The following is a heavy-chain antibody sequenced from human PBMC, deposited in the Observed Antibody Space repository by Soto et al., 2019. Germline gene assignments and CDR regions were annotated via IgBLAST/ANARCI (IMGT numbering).Heavy chain of an antibody. V-gene: IGHV3-30-3*01. CDR2: TSYDGNNK. CDR1: GLTFRNFA. D-gene: IGHD6-13*01. Sequence: QVRLVESGGGVVQPGGPLSLPCEASGLTFRNFAIHWVRQPPGKGLEWVAVTSYDGNNKDYADSVKGRFTISRDNSKNTLFLQVNSLRPEDTAVYYCARERAIAATGIFYYWGQGTLVTVSS. CDR3: ARERAIAATGIFYY. J-gene: IGHJ4*02.